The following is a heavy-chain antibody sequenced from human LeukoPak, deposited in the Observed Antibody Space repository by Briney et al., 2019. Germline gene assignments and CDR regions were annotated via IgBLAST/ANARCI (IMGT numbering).Heavy chain of an antibody. Sequence: GGSLRLSCAASGFTFSSYWMSWVRQAPGKGLEWVANIKQDGSEKYYVDSVKGRFTISRDNAKNSLHLQMNSLRAEDTAVYYCARWDDYGDYHPGLFDYWGQGTLVTVSS. CDR2: IKQDGSEK. D-gene: IGHD4-17*01. V-gene: IGHV3-7*01. J-gene: IGHJ4*02. CDR3: ARWDDYGDYHPGLFDY. CDR1: GFTFSSYW.